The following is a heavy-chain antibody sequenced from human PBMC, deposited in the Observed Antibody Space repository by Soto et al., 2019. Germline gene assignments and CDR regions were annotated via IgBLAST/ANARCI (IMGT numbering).Heavy chain of an antibody. V-gene: IGHV3-11*06. CDR3: ARDEFSYSNYYYYYYGMDV. D-gene: IGHD4-4*01. Sequence: GSLRLSCAASGFTFSDYYMSWIRQAPGKGLEWVSYISSRSSYTNYADSVKGRFTISGDNAKNSLYLQMNSLRAEDTAVYYCARDEFSYSNYYYYYYGMDVWGQGTTVTVSS. CDR2: ISSRSSYT. J-gene: IGHJ6*02. CDR1: GFTFSDYY.